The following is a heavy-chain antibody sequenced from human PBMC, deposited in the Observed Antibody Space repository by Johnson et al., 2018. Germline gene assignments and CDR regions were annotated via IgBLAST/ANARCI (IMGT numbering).Heavy chain of an antibody. CDR2: MYITGST. J-gene: IGHJ3*01. V-gene: IGHV4-61*02. CDR3: AGSPPVVTGNAFDV. Sequence: QVQLQESGPGLVRPSQTLSLTCTVSGGSISSTIDYWTWIRQPAGKGLEWIGRMYITGSTIYNPSLKSRVSMSVDTSKSQLSLKLISVTAADTAVYYCAGSPPVVTGNAFDVWGQGTLVTVSS. D-gene: IGHD2-21*02. CDR1: GGSISSTIDY.